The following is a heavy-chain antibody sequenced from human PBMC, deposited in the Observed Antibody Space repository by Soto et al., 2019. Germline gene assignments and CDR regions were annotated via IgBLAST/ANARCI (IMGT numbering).Heavy chain of an antibody. D-gene: IGHD3-22*01. CDR1: GFTFSSYA. CDR2: ISGSGGST. J-gene: IGHJ6*02. V-gene: IGHV3-23*01. CDR3: AKVRGVVALHVYYYYGMDV. Sequence: EVQLLESGGGLVQPGGSLRLSCAASGFTFSSYAMSWVRQAPGKGLEWVSAISGSGGSTYYADSVKGRFTISRDNSKNTLYLQMNSLRAEDTAVYYCAKVRGVVALHVYYYYGMDVWGQGTTVTVSS.